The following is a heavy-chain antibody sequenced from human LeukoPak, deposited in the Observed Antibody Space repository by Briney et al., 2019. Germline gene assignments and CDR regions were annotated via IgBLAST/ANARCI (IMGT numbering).Heavy chain of an antibody. Sequence: PGGSLRLSCAASGFTFSIYGMGWVRQAPGKGLEWVSAISGSAVSTFYADSVKGRFAISRDNSKNTLYLQMNSLRAEDTAVYYCARSRLSGINDAFDIWGQGTMVTVSS. CDR1: GFTFSIYG. J-gene: IGHJ3*02. D-gene: IGHD3-3*01. CDR3: ARSRLSGINDAFDI. CDR2: ISGSAVST. V-gene: IGHV3-23*01.